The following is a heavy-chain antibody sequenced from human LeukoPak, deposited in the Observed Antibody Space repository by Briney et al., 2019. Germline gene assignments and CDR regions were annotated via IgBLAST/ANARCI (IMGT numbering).Heavy chain of an antibody. V-gene: IGHV3-7*01. CDR3: ARGFSNHYYYYYMDV. D-gene: IGHD3-3*02. CDR2: IKQDGSEK. J-gene: IGHJ6*03. Sequence: GGSLRLSCAASGFTFDDYGMSWVRQAPGKGLEWVANIKQDGSEKYYVDSVKGRFTISRDNAKNSLYLQMNSLRAEDTAVYYCARGFSNHYYYYYMDVWGKGTTVTVSS. CDR1: GFTFDDYG.